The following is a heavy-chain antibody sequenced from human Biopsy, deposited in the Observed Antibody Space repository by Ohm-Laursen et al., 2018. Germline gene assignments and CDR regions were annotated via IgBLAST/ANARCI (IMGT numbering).Heavy chain of an antibody. CDR2: IIPIFGTA. J-gene: IGHJ6*02. CDR3: ARDSEYSDYRNYYYGMDV. V-gene: IGHV1-69*13. CDR1: GGTFSSYA. Sequence: VKISCKASGGTFSSYAISWVRQAPGQGLEWMGGIIPIFGTANYAQKFQGRVTITADESTSTAYMELSSLRSEDTAVYYCARDSEYSDYRNYYYGMDVWGQGTTVTVSS. D-gene: IGHD4-11*01.